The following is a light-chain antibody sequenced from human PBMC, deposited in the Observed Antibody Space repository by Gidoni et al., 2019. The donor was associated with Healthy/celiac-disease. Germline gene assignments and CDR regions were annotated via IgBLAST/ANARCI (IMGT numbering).Light chain of an antibody. J-gene: IGLJ2*01. CDR1: SSHVGGYNY. V-gene: IGLV2-11*01. Sequence: QSALTQPRSVSESPGQSVTISCTGTSSHVGGYNYVSWYQQHPGKAPKLMIYDVSKRPSGVPDRFSGSKSGNTASLTIAGLQAEDEADYYCCSYAGSYTFVVFGGGTKLTVL. CDR2: DVS. CDR3: CSYAGSYTFVV.